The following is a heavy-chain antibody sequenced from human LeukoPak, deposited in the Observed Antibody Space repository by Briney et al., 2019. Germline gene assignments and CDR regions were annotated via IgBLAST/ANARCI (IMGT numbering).Heavy chain of an antibody. D-gene: IGHD3-3*01. CDR2: ISYDGSNK. CDR3: AKDNEGMEWPVDIDY. V-gene: IGHV3-30*18. J-gene: IGHJ4*02. CDR1: GFTFSSYC. Sequence: PGGSLRLSCAAAGFTFSSYCMHWVRQAPGKGLEWVAVISYDGSNKYYADSVKGRFTISRDNSKNTLYLQMNSLRAEDTAVYYCAKDNEGMEWPVDIDYWGQGTLVTVSS.